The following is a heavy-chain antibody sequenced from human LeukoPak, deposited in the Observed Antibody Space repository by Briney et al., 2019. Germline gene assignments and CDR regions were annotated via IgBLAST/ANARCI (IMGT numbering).Heavy chain of an antibody. J-gene: IGHJ4*02. CDR3: TRGDFYYYDTNY. Sequence: GGSLRLSCAASGFTFSSYCLNWVRQAPGKGLEWVSSISSSSDYIYYADSLKGRFTISRDNAKNSLYLQMNSLRVEDTAVYCCTRGDFYYYDTNYWGQGTLVTVSS. V-gene: IGHV3-21*01. CDR1: GFTFSSYC. D-gene: IGHD3-22*01. CDR2: ISSSSDYI.